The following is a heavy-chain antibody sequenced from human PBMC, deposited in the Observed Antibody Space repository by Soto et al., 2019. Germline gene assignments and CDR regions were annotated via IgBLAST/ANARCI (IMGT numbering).Heavy chain of an antibody. D-gene: IGHD4-17*01. J-gene: IGHJ4*02. CDR3: ARDYHNFGFGSYGDYVSLDY. CDR1: GGTFSSYA. V-gene: IGHV1-69*01. CDR2: IIPIFGTA. Sequence: QVQLVQSGAEVKKPGSSVKVSCKASGGTFSSYAISWVRQAPGQGLEWMGGIIPIFGTANYAQKFQGRVTITADESTSTAYMELSSLRSEDTAVYYCARDYHNFGFGSYGDYVSLDYWGQGTLVTVSS.